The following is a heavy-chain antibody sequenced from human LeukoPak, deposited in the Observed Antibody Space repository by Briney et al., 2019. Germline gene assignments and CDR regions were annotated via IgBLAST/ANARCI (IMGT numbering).Heavy chain of an antibody. Sequence: PGWSLRLSCAASGFTFSSYSMNWVRHAPVHGLESVSSISSSSSYIYYADSVKGRFTISRDNAKNSLYLQMNSLRAEDTAVYYCARRLELGYFDYWGQGTLVTVSS. CDR1: GFTFSSYS. V-gene: IGHV3-21*01. CDR3: ARRLELGYFDY. J-gene: IGHJ4*02. D-gene: IGHD1-7*01. CDR2: ISSSSSYI.